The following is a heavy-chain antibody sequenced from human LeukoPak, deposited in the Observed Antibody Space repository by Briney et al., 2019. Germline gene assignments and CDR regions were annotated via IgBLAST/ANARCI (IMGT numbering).Heavy chain of an antibody. CDR3: AKDGGLWVSAHWGDS. CDR1: GFTFSSYT. CDR2: ITTGGPNT. D-gene: IGHD7-27*01. V-gene: IGHV3-23*01. Sequence: GGSLRLSCTASGFTFSSYTMSWVRQAPGKGLKWVSTITTGGPNTYYADSVKGRFTVSRDDSKDTLYLQMNSLRAEDTAVYYCAKDGGLWVSAHWGDSWGRGTLVTVSS. J-gene: IGHJ4*02.